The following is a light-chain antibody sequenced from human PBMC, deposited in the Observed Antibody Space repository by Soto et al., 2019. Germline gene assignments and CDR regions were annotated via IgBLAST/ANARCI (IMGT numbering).Light chain of an antibody. V-gene: IGKV1-9*01. CDR1: QVISSH. J-gene: IGKJ4*01. CDR2: AAS. CDR3: QQLKSYPVT. Sequence: DIQLTQSPTFLSASVGDRVTITCQASQVISSHLAWYQQKPGKAPKLLIYAASTLQSGVPSRFSGSGSGTEFTVTISSLQPEDFATYYCQQLKSYPVTFGGGTKVEIK.